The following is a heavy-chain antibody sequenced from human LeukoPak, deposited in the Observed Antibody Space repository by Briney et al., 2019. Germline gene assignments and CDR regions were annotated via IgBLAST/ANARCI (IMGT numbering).Heavy chain of an antibody. J-gene: IGHJ5*02. CDR1: ALTFITYE. D-gene: IGHD6-13*01. CDR3: ARDASRGKQQLVPNTTWELLRGNWFDP. CDR2: IIINGSTI. V-gene: IGHV3-48*03. Sequence: PGRSLRPSCSPAALTFITYEINWVRHAPQKGLEWVSYIIINGSTINYADSVKCRFTIPRHNHKTSLYVQMNSLRAEDTAVYYCARDASRGKQQLVPNTTWELLRGNWFDPWGQGTLVTVSS.